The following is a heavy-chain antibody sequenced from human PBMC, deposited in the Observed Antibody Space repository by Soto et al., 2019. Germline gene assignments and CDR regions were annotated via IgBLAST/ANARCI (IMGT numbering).Heavy chain of an antibody. CDR3: ARGWMSSGIRNFDS. CDR1: GGSFSGYY. CDR2: INHSGST. D-gene: IGHD6-19*01. Sequence: QVQLQQWGAGLLKPSETLSLTCAVYGGSFSGYYWSWIRQPPGKGLEWIGEINHSGSTNYNPSLTSRVSISVDSSKNQVSLKLSSVTAADTAVYYCARGWMSSGIRNFDSWGQGTLVTVSS. J-gene: IGHJ4*02. V-gene: IGHV4-34*01.